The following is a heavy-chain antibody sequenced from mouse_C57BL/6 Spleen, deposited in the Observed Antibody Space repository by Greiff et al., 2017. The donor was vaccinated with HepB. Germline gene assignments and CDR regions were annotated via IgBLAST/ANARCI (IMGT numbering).Heavy chain of an antibody. CDR1: GYTFTSYW. V-gene: IGHV1-69*01. CDR3: ARVGYYYGSSYFDY. CDR2: IDPSDSYT. Sequence: QVQLQQPGAELVMPGASVKLSCKASGYTFTSYWMHWVKQRPGPGLEWIGEIDPSDSYTNYNQKFKGKSTLTVDKSSSTAYMQLSSLTSEDSAVYYGARVGYYYGSSYFDYWGQGTTLTVSS. J-gene: IGHJ2*01. D-gene: IGHD1-1*01.